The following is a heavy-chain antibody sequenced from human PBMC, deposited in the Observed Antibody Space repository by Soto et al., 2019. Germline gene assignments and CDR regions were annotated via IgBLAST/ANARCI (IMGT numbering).Heavy chain of an antibody. J-gene: IGHJ4*02. D-gene: IGHD2-8*01. Sequence: LSLTCTVSGGSVSNSNYYWGWIRQSPGKGREWIGSVYYRGRSYSKSSVKSRVTISVDTSKNQFSLNLNSVTASDTAVYYCVSQRTSVLTQAYFDYWGPGALVTVSS. CDR3: VSQRTSVLTQAYFDY. CDR1: GGSVSNSNYY. V-gene: IGHV4-39*01. CDR2: VYYRGRS.